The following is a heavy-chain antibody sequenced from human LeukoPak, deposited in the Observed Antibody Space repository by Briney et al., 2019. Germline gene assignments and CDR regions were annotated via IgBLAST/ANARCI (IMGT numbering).Heavy chain of an antibody. CDR2: IYHSGST. J-gene: IGHJ6*03. CDR1: GGSFSGYY. Sequence: SETLSLTCAVYGGSFSGYYWSWIRQPPGKGLEWIGEIYHSGSTNYNPSLKSRVTISVDKSKNQFSLKLSSVTAADTAVYYCARGAGYCSSTSCYTHYYYYMDVWGKGTTVTVSS. D-gene: IGHD2-2*02. V-gene: IGHV4-34*01. CDR3: ARGAGYCSSTSCYTHYYYYMDV.